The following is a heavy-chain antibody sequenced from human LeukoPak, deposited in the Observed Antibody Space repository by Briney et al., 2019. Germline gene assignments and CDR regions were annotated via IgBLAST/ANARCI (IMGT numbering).Heavy chain of an antibody. J-gene: IGHJ4*02. CDR1: GGSLSSYY. CDR3: ASGPESYYFDY. V-gene: IGHV4-59*01. CDR2: IYYTGST. Sequence: SETLSLTCTVSGGSLSSYYWNWIRQPPGKGLEWIGYIYYTGSTNYNPSVMSRVTISLDTSKNHLSLKMTSVTVADTAMYYCASGPESYYFDYWGQGALVTVSS.